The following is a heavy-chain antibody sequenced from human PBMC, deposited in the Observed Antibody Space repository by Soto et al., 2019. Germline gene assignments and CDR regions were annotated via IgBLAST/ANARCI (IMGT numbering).Heavy chain of an antibody. Sequence: QVQLQESGPGLVKPSETLSLTCSVSGGSIGSYYWSWIRQPPGKGLEWIGYIYYSGSTNYNPSLKSRVTISVDTSKNQFSLKLSSVTPADTAVYYCARGGLRQIDYWGQGTVVTVSS. CDR2: IYYSGST. CDR3: ARGGLRQIDY. D-gene: IGHD3-16*01. V-gene: IGHV4-59*08. CDR1: GGSIGSYY. J-gene: IGHJ4*02.